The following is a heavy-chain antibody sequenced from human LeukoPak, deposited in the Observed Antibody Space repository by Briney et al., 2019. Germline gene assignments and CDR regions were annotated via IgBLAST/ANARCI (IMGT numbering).Heavy chain of an antibody. CDR2: GDGDGSHS. J-gene: IGHJ4*02. CDR1: GFTLGNYW. Sequence: TGGSLRLSCAASGFTLGNYWMHWVRQAPGKGLVWVSRGDGDGSHSTYADSVKGRFTISRDNRKNTLYLQMNSLTGEDTAVYYCAYSDHFDNWGQGTLVTVSS. V-gene: IGHV3-74*03. CDR3: AYSDHFDN. D-gene: IGHD4-17*01.